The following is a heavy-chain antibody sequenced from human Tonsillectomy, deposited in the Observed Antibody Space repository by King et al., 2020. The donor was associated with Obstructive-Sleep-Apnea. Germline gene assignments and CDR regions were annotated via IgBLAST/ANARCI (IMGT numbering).Heavy chain of an antibody. CDR1: GYTFTGYY. D-gene: IGHD4-17*01. CDR2: INHNSGCT. V-gene: IGHV1-2*02. Sequence: QLVQSGPEVKKPGASVKVSCKASGYTFTGYYIHWVRQAPGQGLEWMGWINHNSGCTSYAHKFQGRVTMTRDTSISTAHMELSSLRSDDTAVYYCATVAVSTATFYFDYWGQGTLVTVSS. J-gene: IGHJ4*02. CDR3: ATVAVSTATFYFDY.